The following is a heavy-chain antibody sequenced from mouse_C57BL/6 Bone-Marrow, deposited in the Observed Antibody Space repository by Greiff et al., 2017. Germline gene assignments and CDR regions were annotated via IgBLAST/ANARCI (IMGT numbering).Heavy chain of an antibody. CDR1: GYTFTSYW. J-gene: IGHJ2*01. CDR2: IHPNSGST. D-gene: IGHD1-1*01. CDR3: ARERDYYGSSYGDY. Sequence: QVQLQQPGAELVKPGASVKLSCKASGYTFTSYWMHWVKQRPGQGLEWIGMIHPNSGSTNYNEKFKSKATLTVDKSSSTAYMQLSSLTSEDSAVYYRARERDYYGSSYGDYWGQGTTLTVSS. V-gene: IGHV1-64*01.